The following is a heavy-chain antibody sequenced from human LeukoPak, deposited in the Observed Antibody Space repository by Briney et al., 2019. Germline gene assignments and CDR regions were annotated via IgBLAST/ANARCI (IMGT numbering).Heavy chain of an antibody. V-gene: IGHV3-11*01. CDR2: ISSSGSTI. CDR1: GFTFSDYY. J-gene: IGHJ5*02. D-gene: IGHD3-3*01. CDR3: ARNFADYDFWSGYYYH. Sequence: GGSLRLSCAASGFTFSDYYMSWIRQAPGKGLEWVSYISSSGSTIYYADSVKGRFTISRDNAKNSLYLQMNSLRAEDTAVHYCARNFADYDFWSGYYYHWGQGTLVTVSS.